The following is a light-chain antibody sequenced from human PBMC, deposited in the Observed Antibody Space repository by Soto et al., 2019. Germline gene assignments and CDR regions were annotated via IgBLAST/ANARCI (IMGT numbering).Light chain of an antibody. CDR1: QSVSSSY. J-gene: IGKJ1*01. CDR2: GAS. CDR3: QQYGSSPSWT. Sequence: EIVLTQSPGTLSLSPGERATLSCRASQSVSSSYLAWYQQKPGQAPRLLIYGASSRATGIPDRFSGSGSGTDFTLPISRREPEDFAVNYCQQYGSSPSWTFGQGNKVEIK. V-gene: IGKV3-20*01.